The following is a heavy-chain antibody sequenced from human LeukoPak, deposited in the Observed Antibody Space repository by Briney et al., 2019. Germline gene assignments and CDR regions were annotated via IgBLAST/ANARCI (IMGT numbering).Heavy chain of an antibody. D-gene: IGHD1-1*01. J-gene: IGHJ3*02. CDR1: GFIFRNYW. V-gene: IGHV3-11*04. CDR3: ARWVRDAFDI. Sequence: PGGSLRLSCAAAGFIFRNYWMGWVRQAPGKGLEWVSYISSSGSTIYYADSVKGRFTISRDNAKNTLYLQMNSLRAEDTAVYYCARWVRDAFDIWGQGTMVTVSS. CDR2: ISSSGSTI.